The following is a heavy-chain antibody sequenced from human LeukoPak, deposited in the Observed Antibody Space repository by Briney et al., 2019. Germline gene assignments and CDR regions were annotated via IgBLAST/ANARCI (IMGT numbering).Heavy chain of an antibody. CDR1: GFTFSSYW. Sequence: GGTLTLPCAASGFTFSSYWMNWVRQAPGKGLEWVANIKRDGNEKNYVDSVRSRFSISRDNAKNSLYLQMDSLRAEDTAVYYCAKEGAYPIITYDSWGQGALVTVSS. V-gene: IGHV3-7*01. D-gene: IGHD3-10*01. CDR2: IKRDGNEK. J-gene: IGHJ5*01. CDR3: AKEGAYPIITYDS.